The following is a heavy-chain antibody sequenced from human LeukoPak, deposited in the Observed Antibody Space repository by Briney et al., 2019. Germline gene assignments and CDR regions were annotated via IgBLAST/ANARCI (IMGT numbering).Heavy chain of an antibody. D-gene: IGHD3-22*01. CDR3: AKHADYDSSGYYPDAFDI. CDR2: IKQDGSEK. V-gene: IGHV3-7*03. J-gene: IGHJ3*02. Sequence: AGGSLRLSCAASGFTFSSYWMSWVRQAPGKGLEWVANIKQDGSEKYYVDSVKGRFTISRDNAKNSLYLQMNSLRAEDTAVYYCAKHADYDSSGYYPDAFDIWGQGTMVTVSS. CDR1: GFTFSSYW.